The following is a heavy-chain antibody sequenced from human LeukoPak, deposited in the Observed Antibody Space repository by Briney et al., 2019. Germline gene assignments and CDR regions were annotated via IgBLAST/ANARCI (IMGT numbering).Heavy chain of an antibody. J-gene: IGHJ3*02. Sequence: PSETLSLTCAVSGGSISSYYWSWIRQPPGKGLEWIGDIYYSGSTNYNPSLKSRVTISVDTSKNHFSLKLSSVSAAATAVYYCARGRDYYDSSGYYLDAFDIWGQGTMVTVSS. CDR3: ARGRDYYDSSGYYLDAFDI. V-gene: IGHV4-59*01. D-gene: IGHD3-22*01. CDR1: GGSISSYY. CDR2: IYYSGST.